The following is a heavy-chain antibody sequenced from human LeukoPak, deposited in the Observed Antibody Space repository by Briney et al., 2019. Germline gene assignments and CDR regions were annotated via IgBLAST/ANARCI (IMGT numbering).Heavy chain of an antibody. CDR2: INHSGST. J-gene: IGHJ4*02. CDR1: GGSFSGYY. Sequence: SETLSLTCAVYGGSFSGYYWSWIRQPPGKGLEWIGEINHSGSTNYNPSLKSRVTISVDTSKNQFSLKLSSVTAADTAVHYCARGNYGSGSYDYWGQGTLVTVSS. D-gene: IGHD3-10*01. V-gene: IGHV4-34*01. CDR3: ARGNYGSGSYDY.